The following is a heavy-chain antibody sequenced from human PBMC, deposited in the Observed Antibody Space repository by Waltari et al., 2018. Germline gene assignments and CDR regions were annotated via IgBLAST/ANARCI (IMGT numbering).Heavy chain of an antibody. V-gene: IGHV4-59*01. CDR1: GGSISSYY. CDR3: ARDNIAVAGKWYFDL. D-gene: IGHD6-19*01. Sequence: QVQLQESGPGLVKPSETLSLTCTVSGGSISSYYWSWIRQPPGKGLEWIGDIYYSGSTNYNPSLKSRVTISVDTSKNQFSLKLSSVTAADTAVYYCARDNIAVAGKWYFDLWGRGTLVTVSS. J-gene: IGHJ2*01. CDR2: IYYSGST.